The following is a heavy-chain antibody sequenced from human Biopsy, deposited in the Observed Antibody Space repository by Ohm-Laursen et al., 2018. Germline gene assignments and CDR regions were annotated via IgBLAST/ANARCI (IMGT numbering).Heavy chain of an antibody. CDR1: GYTFSGYY. CDR2: VNPASGVT. D-gene: IGHD6-19*01. Sequence: GSSVKVSCKASGYTFSGYYMHWVRQAPGQGLEWMGWVNPASGVTNYAQKFQGRVTMTRDTSISTAYMELSRLGSDDTAVYYCARDKYRSWNYFDNWGQGSLVTVSS. CDR3: ARDKYRSWNYFDN. V-gene: IGHV1-2*02. J-gene: IGHJ4*02.